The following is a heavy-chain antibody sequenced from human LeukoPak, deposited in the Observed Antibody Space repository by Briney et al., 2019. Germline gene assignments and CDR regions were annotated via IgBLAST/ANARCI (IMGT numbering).Heavy chain of an antibody. CDR3: ARDASNGGNSGIDY. V-gene: IGHV3-48*01. J-gene: IGHJ4*02. D-gene: IGHD4-23*01. CDR1: GFTFSKYS. CDR2: ISSSSSTI. Sequence: GGSLRLSCAASGFTFSKYSMNWVRQAPGKGLEWVSYISSSSSTIYYADSVKGRFTISRDNAKNSLYLQMNSLRAEDTAVYYCARDASNGGNSGIDYWGQGTLVTVSS.